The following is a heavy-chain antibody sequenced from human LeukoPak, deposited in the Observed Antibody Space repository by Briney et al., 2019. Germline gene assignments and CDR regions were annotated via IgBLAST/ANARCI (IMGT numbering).Heavy chain of an antibody. J-gene: IGHJ4*02. CDR3: ARGGRDYGSGSYRRTYFDY. D-gene: IGHD3-10*01. CDR1: GGSFSGYY. Sequence: PSETLSLTCAVYGGSFSGYYCSWIRQPPGKWLEWIGEINHSGSYNYNPSLKSRVTISVDTSQNQCSLKLSSVTAADMAVYYCARGGRDYGSGSYRRTYFDYWGQGTLVTVSS. V-gene: IGHV4-34*01. CDR2: INHSGSY.